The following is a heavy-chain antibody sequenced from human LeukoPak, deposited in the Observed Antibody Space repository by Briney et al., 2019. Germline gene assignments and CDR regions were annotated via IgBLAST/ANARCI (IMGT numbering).Heavy chain of an antibody. CDR1: GFTFSTSW. J-gene: IGHJ4*02. CDR3: ARGRSGSYGFFDY. D-gene: IGHD3-10*01. Sequence: GGSLRLSCEGSGFTFSTSWMHWVRQAPGMGLVWVSRIDSDGSRVTYADSVKGRFTISRDNAKNTVYLQMNSLRAEDTAVYYCARGRSGSYGFFDYWSLGNLVTVSS. V-gene: IGHV3-74*03. CDR2: IDSDGSRV.